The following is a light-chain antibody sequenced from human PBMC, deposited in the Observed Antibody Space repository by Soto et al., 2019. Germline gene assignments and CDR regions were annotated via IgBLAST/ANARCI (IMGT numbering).Light chain of an antibody. CDR2: DVS. J-gene: IGLJ2*01. CDR3: CSYAGTYSPV. CDR1: SSDVGAYNF. V-gene: IGLV2-11*01. Sequence: SALTQPPSVSGSPGQSVTISCTGTSSDVGAYNFVSWYQQYPGKAPKLIIFDVSARPSGVPDRFSGSKSGNTASLTISGLQADDEADYYCCSYAGTYSPVLGGGTKLTFL.